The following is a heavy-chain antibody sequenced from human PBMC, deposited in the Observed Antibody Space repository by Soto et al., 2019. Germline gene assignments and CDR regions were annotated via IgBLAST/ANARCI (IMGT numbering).Heavy chain of an antibody. Sequence: GGSLRLSCAASGFTFSSYAMSWVRQAPGKGLEWVSAISGSGGSTYYADSVKGRFTISRDNSKNTLYLQMNSLRAEDTAVYYCAKFVTPRKTVYYYYMDVWGKGTTVTVSS. CDR3: AKFVTPRKTVYYYYMDV. CDR1: GFTFSSYA. J-gene: IGHJ6*03. V-gene: IGHV3-23*01. CDR2: ISGSGGST. D-gene: IGHD3-16*02.